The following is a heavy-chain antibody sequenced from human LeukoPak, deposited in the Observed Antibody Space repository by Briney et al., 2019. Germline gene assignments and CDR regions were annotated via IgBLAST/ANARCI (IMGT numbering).Heavy chain of an antibody. V-gene: IGHV1-2*02. CDR3: ARTGRRYDFWSGYYTEGTYYYMDV. D-gene: IGHD3-3*01. CDR1: GYTFTGYY. J-gene: IGHJ6*03. CDR2: INPNSGGT. Sequence: ASVKVSCKASGYTFTGYYMHWVRQAPGQGLEWMGWINPNSGGTNYAQKFQGRVTMTRDMSTSTVYMELSSLRSEDTAVYYCARTGRRYDFWSGYYTEGTYYYMDVWGKGTTVTVSS.